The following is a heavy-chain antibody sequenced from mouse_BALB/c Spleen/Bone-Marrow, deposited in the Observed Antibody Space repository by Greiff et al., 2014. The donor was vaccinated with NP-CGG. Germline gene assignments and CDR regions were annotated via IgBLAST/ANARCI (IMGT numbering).Heavy chain of an antibody. J-gene: IGHJ2*01. CDR1: GYTFTDYN. V-gene: IGHV1S29*02. D-gene: IGHD2-3*01. CDR3: ARDDGYYDY. Sequence: HLNYSLPYLFKPGASVKISCKASGYTFTDYNMHWVKQSHGKSLEWIGYIYPYNGGTGYNQKFKSKATLTVDNSSSTAYMELRSLTSEDSAVYYCARDDGYYDYWGQGTTLTVSS. CDR2: IYPYNGGT.